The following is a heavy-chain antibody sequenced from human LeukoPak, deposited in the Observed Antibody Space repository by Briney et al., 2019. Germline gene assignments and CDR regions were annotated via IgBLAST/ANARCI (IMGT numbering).Heavy chain of an antibody. V-gene: IGHV5-51*01. CDR1: GYSFTTYW. J-gene: IGHJ4*02. Sequence: GESLKISCKGSGYSFTTYWIGWVRQMPGKGLEWMGIIYPGDSDTRYSPSFRGQVSISADKSISTAYLQWSSLKASDTAMYYCARRGDDCSSTSFYSKFDYWGQGTLVTVSS. CDR2: IYPGDSDT. CDR3: ARRGDDCSSTSFYSKFDY. D-gene: IGHD2-2*02.